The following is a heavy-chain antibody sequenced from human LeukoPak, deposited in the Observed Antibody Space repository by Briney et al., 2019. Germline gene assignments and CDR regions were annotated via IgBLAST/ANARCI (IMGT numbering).Heavy chain of an antibody. CDR3: ARHGAGYRSGWYAHYFDY. CDR1: AGSINNYY. V-gene: IGHV4-59*08. J-gene: IGHJ4*02. CDR2: IYYTGST. D-gene: IGHD6-19*01. Sequence: SETLSLTCTVSAGSINNYYWSWIRQPPGKGLEWIGYIYYTGSTNYNPSLQSRLTMSVDTSKNHFSLNLTSVTAADTAVYFCARHGAGYRSGWYAHYFDYWGQGALVTASS.